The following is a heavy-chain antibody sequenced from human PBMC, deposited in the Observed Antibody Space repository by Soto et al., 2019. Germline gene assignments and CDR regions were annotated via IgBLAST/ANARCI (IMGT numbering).Heavy chain of an antibody. V-gene: IGHV1-69*01. Sequence: QVQLVQSGAEVKKPGSSVKVSCKASGGTFSTYAINWVRQAPGEGLEWVGGIIPIFGTANYAQKFQDRVTITADESTSTTYMELSSLRSEDTAMYYCARVVDPEVCLTWFDPWGQGTLVTVSS. CDR2: IIPIFGTA. CDR1: GGTFSTYA. CDR3: ARVVDPEVCLTWFDP. D-gene: IGHD5-18*01. J-gene: IGHJ5*02.